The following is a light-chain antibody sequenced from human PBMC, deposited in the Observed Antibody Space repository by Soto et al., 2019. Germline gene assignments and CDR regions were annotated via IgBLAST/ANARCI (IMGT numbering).Light chain of an antibody. V-gene: IGLV1-40*01. CDR2: GNS. CDR1: SSNIGAGYD. Sequence: QSVLTQPPSVSGSPGQRVTISCTGSSSNIGAGYDVHWYQQLPGTAPKLLIYGNSNRPSGVPDRFSGSKSGTSASLAITGLQAEYDADYYCQTDVSSLCGYVFGTGTKETVL. CDR3: QTDVSSLCGYV. J-gene: IGLJ1*01.